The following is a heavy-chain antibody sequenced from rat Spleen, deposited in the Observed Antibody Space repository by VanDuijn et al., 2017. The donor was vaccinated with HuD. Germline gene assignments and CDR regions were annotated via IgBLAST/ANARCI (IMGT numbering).Heavy chain of an antibody. J-gene: IGHJ2*01. CDR2: ISYEGSST. CDR3: ARVAGGYFDY. V-gene: IGHV5-22*01. Sequence: EVQLVESGGGLVQPGRSLKLSCAASGFTFSDYYMAWVRQAPKKGLEWVASISYEGSSTYYGDSVKGRFTISRDNAKSTLYLQMDSLRSEDTATYYCARVAGGYFDYWGQGVMVTVSS. D-gene: IGHD1-4*01. CDR1: GFTFSDYY.